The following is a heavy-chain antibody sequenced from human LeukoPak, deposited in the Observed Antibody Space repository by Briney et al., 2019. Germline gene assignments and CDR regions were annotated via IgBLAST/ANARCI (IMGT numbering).Heavy chain of an antibody. CDR2: IYHSGST. CDR1: GDSISSNSW. Sequence: SETLSLTCAVSGDSISSNSWWSWVRLPPGKGLERIGEIYHSGSTNYNPSLKSRVTISVDKSKNQFSLKLRSVTAADTAVYYCARKGLRSGYVPLDYWGQGTLVTVSS. J-gene: IGHJ4*02. CDR3: ARKGLRSGYVPLDY. V-gene: IGHV4-4*02. D-gene: IGHD3-3*01.